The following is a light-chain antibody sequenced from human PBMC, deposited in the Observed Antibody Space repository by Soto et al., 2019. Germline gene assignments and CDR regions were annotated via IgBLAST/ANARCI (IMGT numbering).Light chain of an antibody. J-gene: IGKJ4*01. Sequence: EIVLTQSPGTLSLSPGERATLSSRASQIVSSSFLAWYQQKPGQAPRLLIYAASSRATGIPDRFSGSGSGTAFTLTISRLEPEDFAVYYCQQYGSSPGALTFGGGTKVDIK. CDR2: AAS. CDR1: QIVSSSF. CDR3: QQYGSSPGALT. V-gene: IGKV3-20*01.